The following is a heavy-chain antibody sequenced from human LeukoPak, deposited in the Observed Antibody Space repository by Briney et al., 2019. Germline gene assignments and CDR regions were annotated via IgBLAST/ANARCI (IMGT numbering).Heavy chain of an antibody. CDR3: ARHIYGDYPTPYYYGMDV. D-gene: IGHD4-17*01. V-gene: IGHV4-39*01. CDR1: GGSISSSSYY. Sequence: SETLSLTCTVSGGSISSSSYYWGWIRQPPGKGLEWIGSIYYSGSTYYNPSLKSRVTIPVDTSKNQFSLKLSSVTAADTAVYYCARHIYGDYPTPYYYGMDVWGQGTTVTVSS. CDR2: IYYSGST. J-gene: IGHJ6*02.